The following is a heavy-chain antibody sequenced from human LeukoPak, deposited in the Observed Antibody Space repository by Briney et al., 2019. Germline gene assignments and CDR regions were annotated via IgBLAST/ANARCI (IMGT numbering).Heavy chain of an antibody. Sequence: GGSLRLSCAASGFTFSSYGMHWVRQAPGKGLEWVAVISYDGSNKYYADSVKGRFIISRDNSKNTLYLQMNSLRAEDTAVYYCAKDQVSGEGWYGDYWGQGTLVTVSS. D-gene: IGHD6-19*01. J-gene: IGHJ4*02. CDR1: GFTFSSYG. V-gene: IGHV3-30*18. CDR3: AKDQVSGEGWYGDY. CDR2: ISYDGSNK.